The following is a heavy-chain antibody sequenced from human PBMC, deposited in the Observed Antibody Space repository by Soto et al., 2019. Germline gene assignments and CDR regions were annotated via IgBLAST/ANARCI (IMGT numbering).Heavy chain of an antibody. CDR1: GGSISSGDYY. CDR3: ARAGTHGRSGYYYYYGMDV. Sequence: QVQLQESGPGLVKPSQTLSLTCTVSGGSISSGDYYWSWIRQPPGKGLEWIGYIYYSGSTYYNPSPKSRVTISVHTSQNQFSRTLSSVTAADTAVYYCARAGTHGRSGYYYYYGMDVWGQGTTVTVSS. CDR2: IYYSGST. J-gene: IGHJ6*02. D-gene: IGHD3-3*01. V-gene: IGHV4-30-4*01.